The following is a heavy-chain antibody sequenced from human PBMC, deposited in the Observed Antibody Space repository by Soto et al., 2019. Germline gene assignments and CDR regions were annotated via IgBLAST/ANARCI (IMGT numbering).Heavy chain of an antibody. J-gene: IGHJ6*02. CDR2: ISAYNGNT. D-gene: IGHD5-18*01. CDR3: ARDRSSYSYAPRGYYYGMDV. CDR1: GYTFTSYG. V-gene: IGHV1-18*01. Sequence: GASVKVSCKASGYTFTSYGISWVRQAPGQGLEWMGWISAYNGNTNYAQKFQGRVTITRDTSASTAYMELSSLRSEDTAVYYCARDRSSYSYAPRGYYYGMDVWGQGTTVTVSS.